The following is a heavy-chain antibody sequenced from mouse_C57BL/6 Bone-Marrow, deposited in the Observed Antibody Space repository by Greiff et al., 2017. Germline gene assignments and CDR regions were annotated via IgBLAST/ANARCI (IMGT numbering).Heavy chain of an antibody. CDR3: ARSYYGSSYFDY. V-gene: IGHV1-72*01. CDR1: GYTFTSYW. J-gene: IGHJ2*01. D-gene: IGHD1-1*01. Sequence: QVQLQQSGAELVKPGASVKLSCKASGYTFTSYWMHWVKQRPGQGLEWIGRIDPNSGGTKYNEKFKSKATLTVDKPSSTAYMQLSSLTSEDSAVYYCARSYYGSSYFDYWGQGTTLTVSS. CDR2: IDPNSGGT.